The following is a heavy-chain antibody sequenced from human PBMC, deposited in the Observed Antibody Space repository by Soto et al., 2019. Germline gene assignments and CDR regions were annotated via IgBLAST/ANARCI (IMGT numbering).Heavy chain of an antibody. J-gene: IGHJ6*03. D-gene: IGHD3-22*01. CDR1: GFTFSSYS. V-gene: IGHV3-21*01. CDR2: ISSSSSYI. Sequence: GGSLRLSCAASGFTFSSYSMNWVRQAPGKGLEWVSSISSSSSYIYYADSVKGRFTISRDNAKNSLYLQMNSLRAEDTAVYYCARAPTGELYYDSSGGYYYYMDVWGKGTTVTVSS. CDR3: ARAPTGELYYDSSGGYYYYMDV.